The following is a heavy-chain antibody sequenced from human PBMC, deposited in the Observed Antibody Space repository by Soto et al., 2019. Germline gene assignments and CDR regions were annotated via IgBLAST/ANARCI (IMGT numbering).Heavy chain of an antibody. Sequence: SETLSLTCTVSGGSISSSSYYWGWIRQPPGKGLEWIGSIYYSGSTYYNPSLKSRVTISVDTSMNQFSLKLSSVTAADTAVYYCARHAGIAVAVFDHWGQGTLVTVPS. CDR1: GGSISSSSYY. V-gene: IGHV4-39*01. CDR3: ARHAGIAVAVFDH. J-gene: IGHJ4*02. CDR2: IYYSGST. D-gene: IGHD6-19*01.